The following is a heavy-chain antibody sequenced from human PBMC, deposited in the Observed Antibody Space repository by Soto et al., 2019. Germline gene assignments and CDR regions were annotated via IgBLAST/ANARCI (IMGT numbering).Heavy chain of an antibody. Sequence: SETLSLTCTVSGDSIRSVGFYWSWIRRPPGKGLEWIGYIYFTGETFYRTSLKRVSMSVDAATNYFSLELDAVTAADTALYYCVRVMEWPIGRTAPGTDVWGQGITVT. V-gene: IGHV4-31*03. CDR2: IYFTGET. CDR3: VRVMEWPIGRTAPGTDV. CDR1: GDSIRSVGFY. J-gene: IGHJ6*02. D-gene: IGHD3-3*01.